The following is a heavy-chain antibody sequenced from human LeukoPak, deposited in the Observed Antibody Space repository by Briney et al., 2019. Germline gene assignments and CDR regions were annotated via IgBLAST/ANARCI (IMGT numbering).Heavy chain of an antibody. CDR3: ARVGDYGDYVNWFDP. D-gene: IGHD4-17*01. V-gene: IGHV4-38-2*02. CDR1: GYSISSGYY. J-gene: IGHJ5*02. Sequence: SETLSLTCTVSGYSISSGYYWGWIRQPPGKGLEWIGSGYHIGSSYFNPSLRSRVTILIDIFKNQFSLKMSSVTAADTAIYYCARVGDYGDYVNWFDPWGPGTLVTVSS. CDR2: GYHIGSS.